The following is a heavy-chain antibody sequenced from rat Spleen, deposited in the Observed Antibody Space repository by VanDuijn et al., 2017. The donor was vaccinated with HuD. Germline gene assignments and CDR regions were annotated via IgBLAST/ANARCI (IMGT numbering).Heavy chain of an antibody. CDR1: GFTFSNYG. D-gene: IGHD1-9*01. V-gene: IGHV5-29*01. J-gene: IGHJ2*01. CDR2: ISYGDSSGHSST. CDR3: ARRHYGYTDYFDY. Sequence: EVQLVESGGGLVQPGRSMKLSCAASGFTFSNYGMAWVRQAPTTGLEWVATISYGDSSGHSSTYYRDSVKGRFTISRDNAKSTLSLQMDSLRSDDTATYYCARRHYGYTDYFDYWGQGVMVTVSS.